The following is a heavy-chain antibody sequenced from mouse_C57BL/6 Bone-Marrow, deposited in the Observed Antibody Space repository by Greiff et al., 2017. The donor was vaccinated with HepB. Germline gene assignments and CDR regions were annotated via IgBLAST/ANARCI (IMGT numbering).Heavy chain of an antibody. D-gene: IGHD2-5*01. CDR2: ISYSGST. V-gene: IGHV3-1*01. CDR1: GYSITSGYD. CDR3: ARVSNYYAMDY. Sequence: EVQLQESGPGMVKPSQSLSLTCTVTGYSITSGYDWHWIRHFPGNQLEWMGYISYSGSTNYNPSLKSRISITHDTSKNHFFLKLNSVTTEDTATYYCARVSNYYAMDYWGQGTSVTVSS. J-gene: IGHJ4*01.